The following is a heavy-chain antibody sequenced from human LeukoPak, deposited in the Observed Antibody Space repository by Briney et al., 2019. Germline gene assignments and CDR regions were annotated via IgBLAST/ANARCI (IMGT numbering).Heavy chain of an antibody. CDR3: AREGDGSLKFDY. J-gene: IGHJ4*02. CDR2: INHSGST. Sequence: SETLSLTCAVYGGSFSGYYWTWIRQPPGKGLEWIGEINHSGSTNHNPSLKSRVTVSVDTSKNQFSLKVRSVTAADTAVYYCAREGDGSLKFDYWGQGILVTVSS. CDR1: GGSFSGYY. V-gene: IGHV4-34*01. D-gene: IGHD3-10*01.